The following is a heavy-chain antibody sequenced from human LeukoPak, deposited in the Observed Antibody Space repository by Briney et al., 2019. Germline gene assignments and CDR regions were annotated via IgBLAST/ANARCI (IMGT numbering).Heavy chain of an antibody. J-gene: IGHJ4*02. D-gene: IGHD1-26*01. CDR3: APYGRLYF. Sequence: GGSLRLSCAASGFTFSSHSMNWVRQAPGKGLEWLSSIDSSSGYTYYADSVKGRFTISRDNAKNSLFLQMNTLRAEDTAVYYCAPYGRLYFWGQGTLVTVSS. CDR1: GFTFSSHS. CDR2: IDSSSGYT. V-gene: IGHV3-21*01.